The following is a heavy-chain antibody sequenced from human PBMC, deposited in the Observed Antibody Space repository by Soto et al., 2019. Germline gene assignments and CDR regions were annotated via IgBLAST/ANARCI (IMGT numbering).Heavy chain of an antibody. CDR3: ARDDSTHNYGMDV. CDR2: IYYSGST. J-gene: IGHJ6*02. Sequence: SETLSLTCTVSGGSISSGGYYWSWIRQHPGKGLEWIGYIYYSGSTYYNPSLKSRVTISVDTSKNQFSLKLSSVTAADTAVYYCARDDSTHNYGMDVWGQGTTVTVS. D-gene: IGHD2-21*02. CDR1: GGSISSGGYY. V-gene: IGHV4-31*03.